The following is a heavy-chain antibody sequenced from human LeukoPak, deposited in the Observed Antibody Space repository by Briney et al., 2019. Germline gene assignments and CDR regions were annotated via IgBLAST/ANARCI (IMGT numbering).Heavy chain of an antibody. J-gene: IGHJ6*03. CDR3: ARVKDPGGYYYYYMDI. CDR1: GGSFSGHY. CDR2: INHSGST. Sequence: SETLSLTCAVYGGSFSGHYWTWIRQAPGKGLEWIREINHSGSTNYNPSLKSRVTISVDTSKNQFSLKVSSVTAADTAVYYCARVKDPGGYYYYYMDIWGKGNTVTVSS. V-gene: IGHV4-34*01. D-gene: IGHD3-16*01.